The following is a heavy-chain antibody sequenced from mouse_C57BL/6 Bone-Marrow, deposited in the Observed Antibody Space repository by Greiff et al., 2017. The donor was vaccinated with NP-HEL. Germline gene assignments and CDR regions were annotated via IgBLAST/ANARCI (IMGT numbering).Heavy chain of an antibody. V-gene: IGHV1-66*01. CDR2: IYPGSGNT. Sequence: VQLQQSGPELVKPGASVKISCKASGYSFTSYYIHWVKQRPGQGLEWIGWIYPGSGNTKYNEKFKGKATLTADTSSSTAYMQLSSLTSEDSAVYYCARAYYSNLAWFAYWGQGTLVTVS. CDR3: ARAYYSNLAWFAY. D-gene: IGHD2-5*01. CDR1: GYSFTSYY. J-gene: IGHJ3*01.